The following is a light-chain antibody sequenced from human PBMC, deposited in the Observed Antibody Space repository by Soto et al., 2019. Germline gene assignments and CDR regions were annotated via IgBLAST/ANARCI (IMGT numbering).Light chain of an antibody. J-gene: IGKJ1*01. CDR3: QQYNNWPRP. Sequence: EIGMSQSPATLSVYPGERATLSCRASQSVSSNLAWYQQKPGQAPRLLIYGASTRATGIPARFSGSGSGTEFTLTISSLQSEDFAVYYCQQYNNWPRPFGERTKVDIK. CDR2: GAS. V-gene: IGKV3-15*01. CDR1: QSVSSN.